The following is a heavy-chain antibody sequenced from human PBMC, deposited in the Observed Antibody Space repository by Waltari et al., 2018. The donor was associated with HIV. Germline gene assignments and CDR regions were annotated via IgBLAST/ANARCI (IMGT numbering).Heavy chain of an antibody. J-gene: IGHJ3*02. D-gene: IGHD5-12*01. CDR3: ARDREDGYNYYAFDI. Sequence: QVQLQESGPGLVKPSETLSLTCTVSGDSISNFYWNWIRQPPVKGLEWIGYIYNSGSTNYNPALKSRVTISGDTSKNQFSLRLSSVTAADTAVYYCARDREDGYNYYAFDIWGQGTMVTVSS. CDR1: GDSISNFY. V-gene: IGHV4-59*13. CDR2: IYNSGST.